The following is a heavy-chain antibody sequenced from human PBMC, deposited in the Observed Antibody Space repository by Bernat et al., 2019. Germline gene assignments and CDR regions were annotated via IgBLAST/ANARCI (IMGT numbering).Heavy chain of an antibody. CDR3: ARVTADDWYFDL. V-gene: IGHV1-2*06. CDR1: GYTFTGYY. D-gene: IGHD1-20*01. CDR2: INPNSRGT. J-gene: IGHJ2*01. Sequence: QVQLVQSGAEVKKPGASVKVSCKASGYTFTGYYMHWVRQAPGQGLEWMGRINPNSRGTNYANKLQSRVTMNRDTSISTAYMELSRLRSDDTAVYYCARVTADDWYFDLWGRGTLVTVSS.